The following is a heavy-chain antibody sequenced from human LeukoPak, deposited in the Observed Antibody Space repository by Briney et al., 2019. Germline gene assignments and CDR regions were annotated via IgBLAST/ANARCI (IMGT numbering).Heavy chain of an antibody. CDR1: GYTFTSYA. J-gene: IGHJ6*04. V-gene: IGHV1-3*01. Sequence: ASVKVSCKASGYTFTSYAMHWVRQAPGQRLEWMGWINAGNGNTKYSQQFQGRVTITRDTSASTAYMELSSLRSEDTAVYYCARDIVGKVERRDYGMDVWGKGTTVTVSS. D-gene: IGHD1-1*01. CDR2: INAGNGNT. CDR3: ARDIVGKVERRDYGMDV.